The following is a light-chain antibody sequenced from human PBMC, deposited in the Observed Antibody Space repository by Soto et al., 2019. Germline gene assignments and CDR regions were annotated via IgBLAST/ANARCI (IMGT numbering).Light chain of an antibody. CDR2: GNT. J-gene: IGLJ3*02. V-gene: IGLV1-40*01. Sequence: QSVLTQPPSVSGAPGQRATISCTGSSSNIGAGYDVHWYQQLPGTAPTLLISGNTDRPSGVPDRFSGSKSGASASLAMTGLQTEDEAYYYCQSFDRSLTAWVFGGGTTLTVL. CDR3: QSFDRSLTAWV. CDR1: SSNIGAGYD.